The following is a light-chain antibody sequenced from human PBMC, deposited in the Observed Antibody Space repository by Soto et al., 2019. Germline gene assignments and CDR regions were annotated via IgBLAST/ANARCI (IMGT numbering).Light chain of an antibody. CDR3: SSYAGRNNFV. CDR2: EVS. Sequence: LTQPPSASGSPGQSVTISCTGTSSDVGGYNYVSWYQQHPGKAPKLMIYEVSERPSGVPDRFSGSKSSNTASLTVSGLQDEDEADYYCSSYAGRNNFVFGTGTKVTV. V-gene: IGLV2-8*01. CDR1: SSDVGGYNY. J-gene: IGLJ1*01.